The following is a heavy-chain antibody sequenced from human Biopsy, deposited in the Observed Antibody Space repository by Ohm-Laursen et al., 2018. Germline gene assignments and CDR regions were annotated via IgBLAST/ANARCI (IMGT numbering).Heavy chain of an antibody. D-gene: IGHD3-22*01. Sequence: SETLSLTCTVSGGSISNNNYYWGWIRQPPGKGLEWIGSIFYRGSTHYKPSLKSQVNISVDTSKNQFSLKLNPVTAADTAVYYCARDYDTSGYYYVSWGQGTLVTVSS. CDR3: ARDYDTSGYYYVS. V-gene: IGHV4-39*01. J-gene: IGHJ5*02. CDR1: GGSISNNNYY. CDR2: IFYRGST.